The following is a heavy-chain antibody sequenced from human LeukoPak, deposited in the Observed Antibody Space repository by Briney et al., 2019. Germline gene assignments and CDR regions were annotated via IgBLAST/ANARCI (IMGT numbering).Heavy chain of an antibody. D-gene: IGHD6-19*01. CDR1: GLTVSSNY. V-gene: IGHV3-53*01. Sequence: GGSLRLSCAASGLTVSSNYMSWVRQAPGKGLEWVSVIYSGGSTYYADSVKGRFTISRDNSKNTLYLQMNSLRAEDTAVYYCARDIAVAGRTDYWGQGTLVTVSS. CDR3: ARDIAVAGRTDY. CDR2: IYSGGST. J-gene: IGHJ4*02.